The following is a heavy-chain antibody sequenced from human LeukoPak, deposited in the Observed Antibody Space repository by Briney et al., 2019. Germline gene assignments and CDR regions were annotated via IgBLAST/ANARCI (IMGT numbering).Heavy chain of an antibody. Sequence: GGSLRLSCAASGFTFSSYWMSWVRQAPGKGLEWVANIKQDGSEKYYVDSVKGRFTVSRDSATNSLFLQMSSLRVEDTAIYFCARAYSPPITMAVEAPDYWGQGTLVTVSS. CDR3: ARAYSPPITMAVEAPDY. D-gene: IGHD3-10*01. J-gene: IGHJ4*02. CDR1: GFTFSSYW. CDR2: IKQDGSEK. V-gene: IGHV3-7*01.